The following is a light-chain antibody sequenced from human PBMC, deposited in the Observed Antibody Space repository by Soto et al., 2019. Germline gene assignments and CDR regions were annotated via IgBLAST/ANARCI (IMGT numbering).Light chain of an antibody. V-gene: IGKV1-39*01. J-gene: IGKJ1*01. Sequence: DIQLTQSPSSLSASVGDRVTITCRASQNINNYLNWYQQKPGKAPKLLIHAASSLQSGVPLRFSGSGSGTDFTLTISSLQPEDSATYYCQQSSTTWTFGQGTKVDIK. CDR1: QNINNY. CDR3: QQSSTTWT. CDR2: AAS.